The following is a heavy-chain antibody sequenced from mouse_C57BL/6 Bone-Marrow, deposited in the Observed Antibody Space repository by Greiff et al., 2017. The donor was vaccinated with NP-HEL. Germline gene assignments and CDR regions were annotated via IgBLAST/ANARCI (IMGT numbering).Heavy chain of an antibody. CDR2: IYPRRGNT. D-gene: IGHD2-3*01. Sequence: QVQLQQSGAELARPGASVKLSCKASGYTFTSYGISWVKQRTGQGLEWIGEIYPRRGNTYYNEKFKGKATLTADKSSSTAYMELRSLTSEDSAVYFCAREDGYYGYYAMDYWGQGTSVTVSS. J-gene: IGHJ4*01. V-gene: IGHV1-81*01. CDR1: GYTFTSYG. CDR3: AREDGYYGYYAMDY.